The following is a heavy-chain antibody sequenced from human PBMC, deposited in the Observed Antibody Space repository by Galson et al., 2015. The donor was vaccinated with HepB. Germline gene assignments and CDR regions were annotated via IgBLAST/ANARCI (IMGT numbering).Heavy chain of an antibody. J-gene: IGHJ6*03. CDR3: ARNVLGYSKNFYRDV. Sequence: PALVKPTQTLTLTCTFSGFSLSTSGMCVTWIRQPPGKALEWLALIDWDDDKYYSTSLKTRLTISKDTSKNQVALTMTNMDPVDTATYYCARNVLGYSKNFYRDVWGKGTTVTVSS. CDR2: IDWDDDK. V-gene: IGHV2-70*01. CDR1: GFSLSTSGMC. D-gene: IGHD3-16*01.